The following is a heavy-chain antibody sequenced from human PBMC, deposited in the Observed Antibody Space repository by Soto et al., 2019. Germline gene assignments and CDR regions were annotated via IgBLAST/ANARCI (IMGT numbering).Heavy chain of an antibody. CDR2: ISYNGRT. V-gene: IGHV4-61*01. Sequence: TLSLTCNVSAGSITGDSYYWTWIRQPPGKGLEWLGYISYNGRTNYNPSLKSRVTISVDTSRKQFFLRLTSVTAADTAIYYCARDPCGSDCYSGLDYWGQGSLVTVSS. D-gene: IGHD2-21*02. J-gene: IGHJ4*02. CDR1: AGSITGDSYY. CDR3: ARDPCGSDCYSGLDY.